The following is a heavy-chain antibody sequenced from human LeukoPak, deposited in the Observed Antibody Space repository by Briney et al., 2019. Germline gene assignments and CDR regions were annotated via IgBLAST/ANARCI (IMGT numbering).Heavy chain of an antibody. CDR1: GYTFTSYA. D-gene: IGHD1-26*01. Sequence: ASVKVSCKASGYTFTSYAMHWMRQAPGQRLEWMGWINAGNGNTKYSQKFQGRVTITRDTSASTAYMELSSLRSEDTAVYYCARGEPPLVTSFDYWGQGTLVTVSS. V-gene: IGHV1-3*01. CDR3: ARGEPPLVTSFDY. J-gene: IGHJ4*02. CDR2: INAGNGNT.